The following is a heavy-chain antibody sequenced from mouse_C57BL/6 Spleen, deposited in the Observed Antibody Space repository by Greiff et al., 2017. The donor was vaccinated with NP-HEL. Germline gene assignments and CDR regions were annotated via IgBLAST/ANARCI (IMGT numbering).Heavy chain of an antibody. V-gene: IGHV1-15*01. CDR3: TRKLVFDY. D-gene: IGHD4-1*01. Sequence: QVQLQQSGAELVRPGASVTLSCKASGYTFTDYEMHWVKQTPVHGLEWIGAIDPETGGTAYNQKFKGKAILTAVKSSSTAYMELRSLTSEDSAVYYCTRKLVFDYWGQGTTLTVSS. CDR1: GYTFTDYE. CDR2: IDPETGGT. J-gene: IGHJ2*01.